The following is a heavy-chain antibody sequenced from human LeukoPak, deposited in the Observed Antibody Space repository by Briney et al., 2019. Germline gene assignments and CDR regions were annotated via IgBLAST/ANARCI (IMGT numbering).Heavy chain of an antibody. V-gene: IGHV4-39*01. CDR2: IYYTGST. CDR3: ARSSDGYHFDS. J-gene: IGHJ4*02. D-gene: IGHD5-24*01. CDR1: GGSISSSSYY. Sequence: PSETLSLTCTVSGGSISSSSYYWGWIRQPPGKGLEWIGSIYYTGSTYYNPSLKSRVTISVDTSKNQFSLKLSSVTAADTALYYCARSSDGYHFDSWGQGTLVTVSS.